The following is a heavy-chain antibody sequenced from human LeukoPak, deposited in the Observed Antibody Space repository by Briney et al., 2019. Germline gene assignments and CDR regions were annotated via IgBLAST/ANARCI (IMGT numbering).Heavy chain of an antibody. D-gene: IGHD3-10*01. CDR1: GFTFSSYS. J-gene: IGHJ5*02. Sequence: PGGSLRLSCAASGFTFSSYSMNWVRQAPGKGLEWISYISSGSSTIYYADSVKGRFTISRDNAKNSLYLQMNSLRAEDTAVYYCTKEGLPSGSSWSAWFDPWGQGTLVTVSS. V-gene: IGHV3-48*01. CDR2: ISSGSSTI. CDR3: TKEGLPSGSSWSAWFDP.